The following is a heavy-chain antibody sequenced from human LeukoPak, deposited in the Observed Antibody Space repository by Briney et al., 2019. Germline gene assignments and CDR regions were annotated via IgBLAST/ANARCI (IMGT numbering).Heavy chain of an antibody. J-gene: IGHJ4*02. D-gene: IGHD2-8*01. CDR1: GSTFSTYG. CDR2: ISVYNGHT. CDR3: VSEKDMLAGSGAVWVGVDF. Sequence: ASVKVSCKASGSTFSTYGFNWVRQAPGQGLEWMGWISVYNGHTNYAQKFQGRVTLTTDTSTTTSYMELRSLRSDDTAIYYCVSEKDMLAGSGAVWVGVDFWGQGALVTVSS. V-gene: IGHV1-18*01.